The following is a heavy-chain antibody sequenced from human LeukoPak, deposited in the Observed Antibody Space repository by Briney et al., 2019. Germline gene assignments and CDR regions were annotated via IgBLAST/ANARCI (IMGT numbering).Heavy chain of an antibody. Sequence: GGSLRLSCAASGCTFSSYSMNWVRQAPGKGLEWVSYISSASGSIYYADSVKGRFTISRDNAKNSLFLQTNSLRAEDTAVYYCARLPAYCSSTNCYYDYWGQGTLVTVSS. CDR3: ARLPAYCSSTNCYYDY. J-gene: IGHJ4*02. D-gene: IGHD2-2*01. CDR1: GCTFSSYS. CDR2: ISSASGSI. V-gene: IGHV3-48*04.